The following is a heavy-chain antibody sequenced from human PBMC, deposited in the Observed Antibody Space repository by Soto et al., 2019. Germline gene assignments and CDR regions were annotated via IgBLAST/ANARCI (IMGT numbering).Heavy chain of an antibody. CDR2: IGTAGDT. J-gene: IGHJ4*02. CDR3: ARGPYGSGSPIAPYYFDY. V-gene: IGHV3-13*01. Sequence: GGSLRLSCAASGFTFSSYDMHWVRQATGKGLEWVSAIGTAGDTYYPGSVKGRFTISRENAKNSLYLQMNSLRAGGTAVYYCARGPYGSGSPIAPYYFDYWGQGTLVTVSS. CDR1: GFTFSSYD. D-gene: IGHD3-10*01.